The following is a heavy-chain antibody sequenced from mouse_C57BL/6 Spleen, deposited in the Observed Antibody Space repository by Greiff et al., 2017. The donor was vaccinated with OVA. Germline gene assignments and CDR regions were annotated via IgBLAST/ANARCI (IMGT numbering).Heavy chain of an antibody. CDR1: GFSLTSYG. CDR3: AKHASGKGGGYFDG. D-gene: IGHD1-1*01. CDR2: IWAGGST. J-gene: IGHJ1*03. Sequence: VQLQESGPGLVAPSQSVSITCTVSGFSLTSYGIDWVRQPPGQGLEWLGGIWAGGSTNYNSALMYRMSIGKNNTKTQFFLKMNSLHTDDTAKYSGAKHASGKGGGYFDGWGTGTTVTVSS. V-gene: IGHV2-9*01.